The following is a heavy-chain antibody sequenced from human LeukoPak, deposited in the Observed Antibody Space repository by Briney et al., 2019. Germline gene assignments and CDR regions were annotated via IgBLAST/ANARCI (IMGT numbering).Heavy chain of an antibody. D-gene: IGHD3-10*01. CDR3: ARVFISGYYGSGSYYKSGYYYGMDV. CDR1: GGSISSYY. V-gene: IGHV4-59*01. Sequence: SETLSLTCTVSGGSISSYYWSWIRQPPGKGLEWIGYIYYSGSTNYNPSLKSRVTISVDTSKNQFSLKLSSVTAEDTAVYYCARVFISGYYGSGSYYKSGYYYGMDVWGQGTTVTVSS. J-gene: IGHJ6*02. CDR2: IYYSGST.